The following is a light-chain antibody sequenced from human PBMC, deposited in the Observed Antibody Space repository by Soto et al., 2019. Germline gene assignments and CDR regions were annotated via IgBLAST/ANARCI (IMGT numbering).Light chain of an antibody. CDR2: RNN. V-gene: IGLV1-47*01. CDR3: AAWDDSLSVL. J-gene: IGLJ2*01. CDR1: SSNIGSNY. Sequence: QSVLTQPPSASGTPGQRVTISCSGSSSNIGSNYVYWYQQLPGKAPKLLIHRNNQRPSGVPDRFSGSKSGTSASLAISGLRSEDEADYYCAAWDDSLSVLFGGGTKLTVL.